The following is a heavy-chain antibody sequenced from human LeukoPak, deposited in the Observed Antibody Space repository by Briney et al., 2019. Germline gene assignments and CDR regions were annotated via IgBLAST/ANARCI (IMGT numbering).Heavy chain of an antibody. CDR2: ISYDGSNK. D-gene: IGHD2-15*01. J-gene: IGHJ5*02. Sequence: GGSLRLSCAASAFTFSYYAMHWVRQAPGKGLEWVAVISYDGSNKYYADSVKGRFTISRDSSKNTLYLQMNSLRSEDTAVYYCARDPMVVAATSYNRKGFDPWGQGTLVTVSS. V-gene: IGHV3-30-3*01. CDR1: AFTFSYYA. CDR3: ARDPMVVAATSYNRKGFDP.